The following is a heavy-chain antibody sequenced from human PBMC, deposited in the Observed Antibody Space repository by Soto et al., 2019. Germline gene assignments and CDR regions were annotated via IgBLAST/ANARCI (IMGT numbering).Heavy chain of an antibody. CDR1: GFTVSSNY. D-gene: IGHD3-10*01. J-gene: IGHJ3*02. V-gene: IGHV3-66*01. Sequence: GGSLRLSCAASGFTVSSNYMSWVRQAPGKGLEWVSVIYSGGSTYYADSVKGRFTISRDNSKNTLYLQMNSLRAEDTAVYYCAREEYYYGSGSEAFDIWGQGTMVTVSS. CDR3: AREEYYYGSGSEAFDI. CDR2: IYSGGST.